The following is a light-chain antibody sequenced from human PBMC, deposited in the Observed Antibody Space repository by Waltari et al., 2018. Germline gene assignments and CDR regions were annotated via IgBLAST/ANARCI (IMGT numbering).Light chain of an antibody. V-gene: IGLV1-40*01. CDR1: GSTIGAGHD. Sequence: QSVLTQPPSVSGAPGQRVTIPCPGRGSTIGAGHDVHWYQQLPRAAPKLLIDGSSTRPLGVPDRFFGSTSGTSASLAITGLQAEDEADYYCQSYDTSLSVVFGGGTKLTVL. J-gene: IGLJ3*02. CDR2: GSS. CDR3: QSYDTSLSVV.